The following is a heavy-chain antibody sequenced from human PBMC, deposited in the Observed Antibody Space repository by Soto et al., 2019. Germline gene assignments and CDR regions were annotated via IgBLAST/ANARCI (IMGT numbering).Heavy chain of an antibody. CDR3: AKDRGGFTSGWEFFDF. Sequence: QVQVVESGGGVVQPGRSLRLSCAASGFTFRTYAMHWVRQAPGKGLEWVAVISHDGSNTDYGDSVKGRFTISRDNSKSTLSLQMNSLRPEDTGVYYCAKDRGGFTSGWEFFDFWGQGTLVTVSS. D-gene: IGHD6-19*01. J-gene: IGHJ4*02. CDR1: GFTFRTYA. CDR2: ISHDGSNT. V-gene: IGHV3-30*18.